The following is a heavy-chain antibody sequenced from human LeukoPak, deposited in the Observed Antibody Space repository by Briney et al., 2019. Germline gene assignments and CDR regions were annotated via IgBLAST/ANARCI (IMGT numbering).Heavy chain of an antibody. CDR3: ARDWDYGSGSDVFDI. Sequence: ASVKVSCKASGYTFTSYGISWVRQAPGQGLEWMGWISPYNGNTYYAQKVQGRVTMTTDTSTRTAYMELRSRRSDDTAVFYCARDWDYGSGSDVFDIWGQGTVVTVSS. CDR2: ISPYNGNT. V-gene: IGHV1-18*01. CDR1: GYTFTSYG. D-gene: IGHD3-10*01. J-gene: IGHJ3*02.